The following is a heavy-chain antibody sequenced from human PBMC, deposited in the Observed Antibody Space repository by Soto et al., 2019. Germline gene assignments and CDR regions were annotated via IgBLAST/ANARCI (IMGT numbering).Heavy chain of an antibody. V-gene: IGHV3-7*03. CDR2: IKQDGSER. CDR1: GFSFGTYW. J-gene: IGHJ4*02. Sequence: PGGSLRFSCAVSGFSFGTYWMSWVRQAPGKGLEWLASIKQDGSERYYLDSVKGRFTISRDNAKDSLSLQMNSLRGEDTAFYYCARDVGPITIFGEALSGYFDFWGQGTLVTVSS. D-gene: IGHD3-3*01. CDR3: ARDVGPITIFGEALSGYFDF.